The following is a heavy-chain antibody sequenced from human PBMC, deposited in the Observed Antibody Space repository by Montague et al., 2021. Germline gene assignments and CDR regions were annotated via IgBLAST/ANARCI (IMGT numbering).Heavy chain of an antibody. V-gene: IGHV4-31*03. CDR3: ARAEDYYGSGSYLGFDY. CDR2: IFYSGNT. Sequence: TLSLTCTVSGGSISSGGYYWSWIRQLPGKGLEWIGYIFYSGNTYYNPSLKSRVTISADTSKNQFSLKLSSVTAADTAVYYCARAEDYYGSGSYLGFDYWGQGTLVTVSS. D-gene: IGHD3-10*01. CDR1: GGSISSGGYY. J-gene: IGHJ4*02.